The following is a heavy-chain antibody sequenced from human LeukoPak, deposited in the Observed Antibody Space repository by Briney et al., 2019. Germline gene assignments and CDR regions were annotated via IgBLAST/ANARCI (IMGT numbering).Heavy chain of an antibody. Sequence: ASVKVSCRASGYTFTNYYIHWVRQAPGQGLEWMGWVNPHSGGTNYAQRFQGWVTMTRDTSINTAYMELNRMSSDDTAVYYCARAYRRAYDDAFDIWGQGTMVTVSS. V-gene: IGHV1-2*04. CDR1: GYTFTNYY. D-gene: IGHD2-21*01. CDR3: ARAYRRAYDDAFDI. CDR2: VNPHSGGT. J-gene: IGHJ3*02.